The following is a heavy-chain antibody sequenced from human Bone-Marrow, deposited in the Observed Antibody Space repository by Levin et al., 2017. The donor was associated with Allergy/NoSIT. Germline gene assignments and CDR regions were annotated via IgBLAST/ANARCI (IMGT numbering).Heavy chain of an antibody. CDR3: ARGGFWGSTGRVY. D-gene: IGHD3-16*01. CDR2: IWYDGSNK. CDR1: GFTFSSYG. Sequence: GGSLRLSCAASGFTFSSYGMHWVRQAPGKGLEWVAVIWYDGSNKYYADSVKGRFTISRDNSKNTLYLQMNSLRAEDTAVYYCARGGFWGSTGRVYWGQGTLVTVSS. J-gene: IGHJ4*02. V-gene: IGHV3-33*01.